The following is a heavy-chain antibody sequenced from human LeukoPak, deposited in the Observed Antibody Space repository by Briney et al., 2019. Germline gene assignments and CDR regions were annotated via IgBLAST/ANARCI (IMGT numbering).Heavy chain of an antibody. D-gene: IGHD2-2*01. CDR1: GFTFSSYG. CDR3: AKDCSSTSCNPTPTD. V-gene: IGHV3-30*18. CDR2: ISYDGSNK. Sequence: GRSLRLSCAASGFTFSSYGMRWVRQAPGKGLEWVAVISYDGSNKYYADSVKGRFTISRDNSKNTLYLQMNSLRAEDTAVYYCAKDCSSTSCNPTPTDWGQGTLVTVSS. J-gene: IGHJ4*02.